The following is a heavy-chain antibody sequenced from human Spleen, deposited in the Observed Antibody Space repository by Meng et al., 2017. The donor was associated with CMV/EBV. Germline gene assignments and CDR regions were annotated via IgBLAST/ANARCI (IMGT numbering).Heavy chain of an antibody. D-gene: IGHD3-3*01. V-gene: IGHV4-4*02. J-gene: IGHJ5*02. CDR3: ARDSGSGYHDCFDP. CDR2: TSDTGST. Sequence: YGGTITSTNWGSWVRQAPGKGLEWIAETSDTGSTNYNPSLKGRVTITVDKSKNQFSLILTSVTAADTAVYYCARDSGSGYHDCFDPWGRGTLVTVSS. CDR1: GGTITSTNW.